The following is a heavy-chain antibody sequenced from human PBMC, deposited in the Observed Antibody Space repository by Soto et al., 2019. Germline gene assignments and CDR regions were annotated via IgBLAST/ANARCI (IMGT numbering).Heavy chain of an antibody. J-gene: IGHJ4*02. CDR2: IIPIFGTA. CDR1: GGTFSSYA. Sequence: VQLVQSGAEVKKPGSSVKVSCKASGGTFSSYAISWVRQAPGQGLEWMGGIIPIFGTANYAQKFQGRVTITADESTNRASMEMSSLRADETAVYYGAGGEQQGGSDFDYWGQGTLVTVSS. CDR3: AGGEQQGGSDFDY. D-gene: IGHD6-13*01. V-gene: IGHV1-69*01.